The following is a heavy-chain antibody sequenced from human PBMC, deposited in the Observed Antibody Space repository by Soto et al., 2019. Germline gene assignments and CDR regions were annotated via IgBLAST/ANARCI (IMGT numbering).Heavy chain of an antibody. V-gene: IGHV3-72*01. CDR3: ASSRGVFGY. D-gene: IGHD3-10*01. CDR2: TKDKAYSYTT. J-gene: IGHJ4*02. CDR1: GFSLSDLF. Sequence: EVQLVESGGDLVQPGGSLRLSCAASGFSLSDLFIDWVRQAPGKGLEWVGRTKDKAYSYTTEYAAYMKGRFTISRDESRNSLYLQMSSLKTEDTAVYLCASSRGVFGYWGQGTLVTVSS.